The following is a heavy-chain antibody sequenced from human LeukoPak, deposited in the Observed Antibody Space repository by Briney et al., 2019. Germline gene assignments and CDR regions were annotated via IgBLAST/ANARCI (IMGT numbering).Heavy chain of an antibody. Sequence: GGSLRLSCAASGFTFSNAWMSWVRQAPGKGLEWVGRIKSKTDGGTTDYAAPVKGRFTISRDDSKNTLYLQMNSLKTEDTAVYYCTTDFLVVGGYYLDYWGQGTLVTVSS. CDR3: TTDFLVVGGYYLDY. CDR1: GFTFSNAW. J-gene: IGHJ4*02. V-gene: IGHV3-15*01. D-gene: IGHD3-10*01. CDR2: IKSKTDGGTT.